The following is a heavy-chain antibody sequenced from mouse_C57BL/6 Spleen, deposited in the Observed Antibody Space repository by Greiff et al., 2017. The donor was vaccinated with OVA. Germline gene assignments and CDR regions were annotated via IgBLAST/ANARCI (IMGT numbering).Heavy chain of an antibody. J-gene: IGHJ3*01. V-gene: IGHV6-3*01. CDR1: GFTFSNYW. CDR2: IRLKSDNYAT. CDR3: TATGAWFAD. D-gene: IGHD2-1*01. Sequence: EVKVEESGGGLVQPGGSMKLSCVASGFTFSNYWMNWVRQSPEQGLEWVAQIRLKSDNYATNEGEEGKGKFTISRDDSKSSVYLQMNNLRAEDTGIYYCTATGAWFADWGQGTLVAVSA.